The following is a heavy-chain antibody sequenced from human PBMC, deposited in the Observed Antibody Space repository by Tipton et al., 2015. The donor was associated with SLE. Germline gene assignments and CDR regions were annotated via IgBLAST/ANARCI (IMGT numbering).Heavy chain of an antibody. J-gene: IGHJ4*02. CDR1: DDSISRFY. Sequence: TLSLTCSVSDDSISRFYWSWIRQPPGKGLEWIGRVYISGSPYYNPSLKSRVAMSVDTSKNQFSLRLTSVTAADTAVYYCARGWGDDYYFDYWGQGTLVTVSS. D-gene: IGHD2-21*02. CDR2: VYISGSP. CDR3: ARGWGDDYYFDY. V-gene: IGHV4-4*07.